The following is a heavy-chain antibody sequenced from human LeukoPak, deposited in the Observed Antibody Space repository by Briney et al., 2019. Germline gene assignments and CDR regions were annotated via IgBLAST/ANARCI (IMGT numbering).Heavy chain of an antibody. V-gene: IGHV3-9*01. J-gene: IGHJ3*02. CDR3: AKDFIRFEELFALFDI. CDR1: GFTFDVYA. D-gene: IGHD3-10*01. Sequence: GRSLRLFCAASGFTFDVYAMHWVRQAPGKGLEWVSGISWNSGSIAYADFVKGRFTLTRGNAKNSLYLQMDSLIPENTDFYYCAKDFIRFEELFALFDIWGQGTMVTVSS. CDR2: ISWNSGSI.